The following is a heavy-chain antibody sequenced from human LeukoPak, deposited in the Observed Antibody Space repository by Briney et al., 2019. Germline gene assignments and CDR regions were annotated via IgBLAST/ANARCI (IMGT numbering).Heavy chain of an antibody. CDR2: ISGSGGST. Sequence: QPGGSLRLSCAASGFTFSSYAMSRVRQAPGKGLEWVSAISGSGGSTYYADSVKGRFTISRDNSKNTLYLQMNSLRAEDTAVYYCAKDRVGSGWYFDLWGRGTLVTVSS. D-gene: IGHD6-19*01. CDR1: GFTFSSYA. CDR3: AKDRVGSGWYFDL. V-gene: IGHV3-23*01. J-gene: IGHJ2*01.